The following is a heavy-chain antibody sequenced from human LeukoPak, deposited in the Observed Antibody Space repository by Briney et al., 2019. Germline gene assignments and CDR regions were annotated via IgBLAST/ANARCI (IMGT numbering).Heavy chain of an antibody. D-gene: IGHD3-16*01. CDR1: GYTFTSYD. CDR3: ARGIPGSYDYVWGTDYYFDY. CDR2: MNPNSGNT. J-gene: IGHJ4*02. Sequence: EASVKVSCKASGYTFTSYDINWVRQATGQGLEWLGWMNPNSGNTGYAQKFQGRVTMTRNASISTAYMELSSLRSEDTAVYYCARGIPGSYDYVWGTDYYFDYWGQGTLVTVSS. V-gene: IGHV1-8*01.